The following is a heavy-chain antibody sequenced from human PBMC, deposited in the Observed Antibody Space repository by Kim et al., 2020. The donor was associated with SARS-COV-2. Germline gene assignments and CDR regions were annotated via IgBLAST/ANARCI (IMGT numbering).Heavy chain of an antibody. D-gene: IGHD3-22*01. CDR1: SGSISSSDYY. Sequence: SETLSLTCTVSSGSISSSDYYWGWIRQAPGKGLEWIATTYYTGSAYYNPPLKSRVTISVDTPKNQISLRLSSVTASDTAVYYCTRQPDFAYYGYYFDYWGQGILVTVSS. J-gene: IGHJ4*02. CDR3: TRQPDFAYYGYYFDY. V-gene: IGHV4-39*01. CDR2: TYYTGSA.